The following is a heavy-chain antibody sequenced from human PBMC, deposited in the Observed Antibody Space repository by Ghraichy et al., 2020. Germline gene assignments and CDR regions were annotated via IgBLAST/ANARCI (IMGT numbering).Heavy chain of an antibody. CDR1: GGSFSGYY. CDR3: ARGPRITIFGVVRKNWFDP. D-gene: IGHD3-3*01. V-gene: IGHV4-34*01. Sequence: SETLSLTCAVYGGSFSGYYWSWIRQPPGKGLEWIGEINHSGSTNYNPSLKSRVTISVDTSKNQFSLKLSSVTAADTAVYYCARGPRITIFGVVRKNWFDPWGQGTLVTVSS. J-gene: IGHJ5*02. CDR2: INHSGST.